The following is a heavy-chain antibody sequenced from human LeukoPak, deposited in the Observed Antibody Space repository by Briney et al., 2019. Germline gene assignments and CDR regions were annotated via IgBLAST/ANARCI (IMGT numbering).Heavy chain of an antibody. CDR3: AREVYSSSRPADAFDI. V-gene: IGHV3-7*01. CDR2: IMQDGSEK. CDR1: GFTFSTHW. Sequence: GGSLRLSCLGSGFTFSTHWMSWVRQAPGKGLEWVANIMQDGSEKNYVDSVKGRFTISRDNARNSLYLQMNSLGAEDTAVYYCAREVYSSSRPADAFDIWGQGTVVTVSS. J-gene: IGHJ3*02. D-gene: IGHD6-13*01.